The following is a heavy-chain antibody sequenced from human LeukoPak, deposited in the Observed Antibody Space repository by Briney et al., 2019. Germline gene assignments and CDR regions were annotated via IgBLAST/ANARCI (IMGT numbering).Heavy chain of an antibody. D-gene: IGHD2-8*02. CDR1: IGSTSGNY. CDR3: ATEILGAPTPGAY. J-gene: IGHJ4*02. CDR2: VHRSGRT. V-gene: IGHV4-4*02. Sequence: SETLSLTCAVSIGSTSGNYWSWVRQSPGKGLEWIGEVHRSGRTNYMPSLKSRVTISIDKSKDQISLDLTSVTAADTAVYYCATEILGAPTPGAYWGQGTLVTVSS.